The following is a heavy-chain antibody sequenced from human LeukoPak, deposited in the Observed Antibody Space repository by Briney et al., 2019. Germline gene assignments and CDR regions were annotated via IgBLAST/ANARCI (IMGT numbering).Heavy chain of an antibody. CDR1: GDSFTSVTDY. D-gene: IGHD3-10*01. V-gene: IGHV4-39*07. J-gene: IGHJ5*02. CDR3: ARDDYGSGSYLPS. CDR2: GDYSGGT. Sequence: PSETLSLTCTVSGDSFTSVTDYWAWIRQPPGKGLEWIASGDYSGGTYYNPSLKSRVTISVDTSKNQFSLKLSSVTAADTAVYFCARDDYGSGSYLPSWGQGTLVTVSS.